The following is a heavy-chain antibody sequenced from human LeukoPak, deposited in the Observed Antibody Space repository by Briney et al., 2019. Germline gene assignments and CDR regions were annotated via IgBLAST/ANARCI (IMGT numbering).Heavy chain of an antibody. CDR3: ARNLEGYGDFDY. J-gene: IGHJ4*02. CDR1: GYTFTGYG. D-gene: IGHD4-17*01. CDR2: ISAYNGNT. Sequence: ASVKVSCKASGYTFTGYGISWVRQAPGQGLEWMGWISAYNGNTNYAQKLQGRVTMTTDTSTSTAYMELRSLRSDDTAVYYCARNLEGYGDFDYWGQGTLVTVSS. V-gene: IGHV1-18*01.